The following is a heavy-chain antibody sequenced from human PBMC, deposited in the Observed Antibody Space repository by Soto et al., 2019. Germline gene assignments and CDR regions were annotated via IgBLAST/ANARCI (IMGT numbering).Heavy chain of an antibody. CDR2: IKQDGSEK. V-gene: IGHV3-7*03. CDR3: AKNQYPGSPYGMDV. J-gene: IGHJ6*02. D-gene: IGHD1-26*01. Sequence: PGGSLRLSCAASGFTFSNYWMSWVRQAPGKGLEWVANIKQDGSEKYYVDSVKGRFTISRDNAKNSLYLQMNSLRAEDTALYYCAKNQYPGSPYGMDVWGQGTTVTVSS. CDR1: GFTFSNYW.